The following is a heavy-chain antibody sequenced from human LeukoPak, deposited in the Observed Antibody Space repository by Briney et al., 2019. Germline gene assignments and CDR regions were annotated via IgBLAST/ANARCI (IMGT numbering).Heavy chain of an antibody. CDR1: GFTFSKYW. J-gene: IGHJ6*01. V-gene: IGHV3-74*01. D-gene: IGHD6-19*01. CDR2: INTDGTVT. CDR3: ATKQWLAPPPNS. Sequence: GGSVRLPCAASGFTFSKYWMLWVRQAPGKGLESVSRINTDGTVTTYADSVKGRFTVSRDNADNTMFLQMNSVRDEDTAVYYCATKQWLAPPPNSWGQGPPVTVSS.